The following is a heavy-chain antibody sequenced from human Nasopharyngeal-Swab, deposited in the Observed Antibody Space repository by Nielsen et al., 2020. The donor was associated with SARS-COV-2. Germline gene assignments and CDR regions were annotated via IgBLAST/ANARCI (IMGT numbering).Heavy chain of an antibody. CDR1: GFTFSSYA. CDR3: AKEGFSSGWYSGGYFEL. D-gene: IGHD6-19*01. CDR2: IYSGGSST. Sequence: GESLKISCAASGFTFSSYAMSWVRQAPEKGLEWVSVIYSGGSSTYYADSVKGRFTISRDNSKNTLYLQMNSLRAEDTAVYYCAKEGFSSGWYSGGYFELWGCGTLVTVSS. V-gene: IGHV3-23*03. J-gene: IGHJ2*01.